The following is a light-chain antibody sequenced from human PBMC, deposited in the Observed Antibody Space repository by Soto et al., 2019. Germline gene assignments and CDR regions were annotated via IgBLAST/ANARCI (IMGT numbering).Light chain of an antibody. CDR1: SGHSSYI. CDR3: ETWDSNTRV. CDR2: LEGSGSY. V-gene: IGLV4-60*02. J-gene: IGLJ2*01. Sequence: QSVLTQSSSASASLGSSVKLTCTLSSGHSSYIIAWHHQQPGKAPRYLMKLEGSGSYNKGSGVPDRFSGSSSGADRYLTISHLQFEDEANYYCETWDSNTRVFGGGTQLTVL.